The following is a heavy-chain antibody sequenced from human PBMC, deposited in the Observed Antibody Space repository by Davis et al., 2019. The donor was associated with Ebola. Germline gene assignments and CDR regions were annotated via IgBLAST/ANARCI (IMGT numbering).Heavy chain of an antibody. CDR1: GFTFSSYG. V-gene: IGHV3-33*01. D-gene: IGHD6-13*01. J-gene: IGHJ4*02. CDR2: IRYDGNNK. CDR3: ARYLVAAAQSSVDY. Sequence: GESLKISCAASGFTFSSYGMHWVRQAPGKGLEWVAIIRYDGNNKNYADSLKGRFTISRDNAKNSLYLQMNSLRAEDTAVYYCARYLVAAAQSSVDYWGQGTLVTVSS.